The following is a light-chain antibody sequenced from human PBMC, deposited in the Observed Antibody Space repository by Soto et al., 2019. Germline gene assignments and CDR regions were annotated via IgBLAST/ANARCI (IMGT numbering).Light chain of an antibody. CDR3: SSSTSMSTLE. CDR2: EVS. Sequence: QSALTQPASVSGSPGQSITVSCAGTSSDLGAYNYVSWYQQHPGKAPKLMIYEVSNRPSGVSNRFSGSKSGNTASLTISGLQAEDEADYYCSSSTSMSTLEFGGGTKVTVL. CDR1: SSDLGAYNY. V-gene: IGLV2-14*01. J-gene: IGLJ2*01.